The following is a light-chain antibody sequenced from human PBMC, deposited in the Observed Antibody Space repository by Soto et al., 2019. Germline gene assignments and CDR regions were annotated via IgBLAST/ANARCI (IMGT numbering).Light chain of an antibody. CDR1: ESVSSPY. CDR2: RAS. Sequence: VLTQSPGTLFLSPGERASLSCRASESVSSPYLAWYQQKPGQAPRLLVYRASSRAAGIPDRLTGRGSGTDFTLTITRLEPEHFAVYYCQQYGSSPWTFGQGTKVEIK. V-gene: IGKV3-20*01. CDR3: QQYGSSPWT. J-gene: IGKJ1*01.